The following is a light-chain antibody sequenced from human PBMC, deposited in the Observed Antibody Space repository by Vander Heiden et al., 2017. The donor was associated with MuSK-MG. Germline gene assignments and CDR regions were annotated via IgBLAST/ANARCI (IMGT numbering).Light chain of an antibody. Sequence: QSALTQPASVSASPGQSIPIPCTGTSSAVGSYNLVSWDQQQPGKAPKLMIYEGRKRPAGVANRFSGSKSGNTASLTISGLQAEDEADYYCCSYAGSSTLVFGGGTKLTVL. CDR2: EGR. J-gene: IGLJ3*02. CDR3: CSYAGSSTLV. CDR1: SSAVGSYNL. V-gene: IGLV2-23*01.